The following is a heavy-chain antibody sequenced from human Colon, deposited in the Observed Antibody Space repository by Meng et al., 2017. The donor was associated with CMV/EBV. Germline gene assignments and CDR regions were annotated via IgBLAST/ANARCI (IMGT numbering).Heavy chain of an antibody. J-gene: IGHJ4*02. D-gene: IGHD6-19*01. V-gene: IGHV1-2*02. CDR3: VRSSGWSLFDY. Sequence: QVPLMQSGAWVKEPGASVNVSCKSPGYTFSDYYMHWVRQAPGQGLEWMGWIRSDGSATNYAQKFRGRVTMTRDASVSTAYMELSGLTSDDTAVYFCVRSSGWSLFDYWGPGALVTVSS. CDR2: IRSDGSAT. CDR1: GYTFSDYY.